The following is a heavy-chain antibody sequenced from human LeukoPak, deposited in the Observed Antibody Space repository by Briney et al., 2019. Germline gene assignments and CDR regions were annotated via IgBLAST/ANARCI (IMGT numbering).Heavy chain of an antibody. V-gene: IGHV3-23*01. D-gene: IGHD3-3*01. CDR2: ISGSGGST. CDR1: GFTVSSNF. J-gene: IGHJ3*02. Sequence: GGSLRLSCAASGFTVSSNFLSWVRQAPGKGLEWVSAISGSGGSTYYADSVKGRFTISRDNSKNTLYLQMNSLRAEDTAVYYCAKEPTIFWYPDAFDTWGQGTMVTVSS. CDR3: AKEPTIFWYPDAFDT.